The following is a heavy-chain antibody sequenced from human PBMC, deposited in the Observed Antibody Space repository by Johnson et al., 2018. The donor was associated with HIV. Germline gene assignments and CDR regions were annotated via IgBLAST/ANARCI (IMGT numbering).Heavy chain of an antibody. CDR2: ISYDGSNK. D-gene: IGHD3-9*01. J-gene: IGHJ3*02. CDR3: ASVYYDILTGSYYDTFDI. V-gene: IGHV3-30-3*02. CDR1: GFRFSTCA. Sequence: QVQLVESGGGLVQPGWSLRLSCVASGFRFSTCAIHWVRQAPGKGLEWVAVISYDGSNKYYADSVKGRFTISRDNSKSTLYLQMNSLRAEDTAVYYCASVYYDILTGSYYDTFDIWGQGTMVTVSS.